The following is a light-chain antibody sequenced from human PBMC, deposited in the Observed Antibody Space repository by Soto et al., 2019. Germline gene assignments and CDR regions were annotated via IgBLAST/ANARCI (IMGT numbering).Light chain of an antibody. CDR2: AAS. J-gene: IGKJ5*01. Sequence: DIEMPQSPSSLSASVGDRVTITCRASQSISFYLNWYQQKPGNAPKVLIYAASNLQTGVPSRFSGSGPGTDFTLTINSLQPEDFATYSCQQSYSTPITFGQGTRLEIK. CDR3: QQSYSTPIT. CDR1: QSISFY. V-gene: IGKV1-39*01.